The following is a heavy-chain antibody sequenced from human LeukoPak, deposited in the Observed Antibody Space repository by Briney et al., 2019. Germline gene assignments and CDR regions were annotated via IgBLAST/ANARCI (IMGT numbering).Heavy chain of an antibody. Sequence: SETLSLTCAVYGGSFSGYYWSWIRQPPGKGLEWIGEINHSGSTNYNPSLKSRVTISVDTSKSQFSLKLSSVTAADTAVYYCARAQDDYGVPDYWGQGTLVTVSS. CDR2: INHSGST. V-gene: IGHV4-34*01. CDR3: ARAQDDYGVPDY. J-gene: IGHJ4*02. D-gene: IGHD4-17*01. CDR1: GGSFSGYY.